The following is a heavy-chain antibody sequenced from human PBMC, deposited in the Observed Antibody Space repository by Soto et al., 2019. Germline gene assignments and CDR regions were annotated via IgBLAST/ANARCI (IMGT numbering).Heavy chain of an antibody. CDR3: ARSSVSPYYYDSSGYYYY. CDR1: GYSFTSYW. CDR2: IDPSDSYT. V-gene: IGHV5-10-1*01. D-gene: IGHD3-22*01. Sequence: GESLKISCKGSGYSFTSYWISWVRQMPGKGLEWMGRIDPSDSYTNYSPSFQGHVTISADKSISTAYLQWSSLKASDTAMYYCARSSVSPYYYDSSGYYYYWGQGTMVTVSS. J-gene: IGHJ4*02.